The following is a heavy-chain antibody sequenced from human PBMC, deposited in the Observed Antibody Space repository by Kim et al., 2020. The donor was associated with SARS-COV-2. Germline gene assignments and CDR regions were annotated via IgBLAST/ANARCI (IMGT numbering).Heavy chain of an antibody. CDR2: VNNNNNP. CDR3: AKDHPSSGWPTFDS. Sequence: GGSLRLSCAASGITFSRRAMSWVRQVPGKGLEWIASVNNNNNPYYADSVKGRFTVSRDITKDTLYLQMNSLRADDTALYYCAKDHPSSGWPTFDSWGQG. CDR1: GITFSRRA. J-gene: IGHJ4*02. V-gene: IGHV3-23*05. D-gene: IGHD6-19*01.